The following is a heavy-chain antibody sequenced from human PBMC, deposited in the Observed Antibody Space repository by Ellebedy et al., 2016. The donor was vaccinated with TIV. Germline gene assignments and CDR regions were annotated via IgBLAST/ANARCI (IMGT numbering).Heavy chain of an antibody. CDR1: GFTFSSYS. CDR3: ANRGPRGTFSMDV. D-gene: IGHD3-16*01. V-gene: IGHV3-30*01. J-gene: IGHJ6*03. Sequence: GESLKISCTASGFTFSSYSMFWVRQAPGKGLEWVALISYDVINQYYADSVKGRFTTSRDNSKNMLYLQMNSLRPEDTAVYYCANRGPRGTFSMDVWGKGTTVTVSS. CDR2: ISYDVINQ.